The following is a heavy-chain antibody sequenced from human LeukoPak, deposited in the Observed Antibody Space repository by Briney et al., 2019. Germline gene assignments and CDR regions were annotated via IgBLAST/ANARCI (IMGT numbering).Heavy chain of an antibody. Sequence: SETLSLTCAVYGGSFSGYYWGWIRQPPGKGLEGIGGIYHSGSTYYNPSLKSRVTISVDTSKNQFSLKLSSVTAADTAVYYCARHETHLSGYIKGDAFDIWGQGTMVTVSS. CDR1: GGSFSGYY. CDR2: IYHSGST. J-gene: IGHJ3*02. D-gene: IGHD3-3*01. CDR3: ARHETHLSGYIKGDAFDI. V-gene: IGHV4-34*01.